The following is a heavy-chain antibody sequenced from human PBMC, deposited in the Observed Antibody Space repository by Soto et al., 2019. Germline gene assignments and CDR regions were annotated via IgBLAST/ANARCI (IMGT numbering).Heavy chain of an antibody. J-gene: IGHJ4*02. D-gene: IGHD6-19*01. CDR1: GFTFSGSS. V-gene: IGHV3-73*01. CDR2: IRSKANSYAT. Sequence: PGGSLRLSCAASGFTFSGSSMHWVRQASGKGLEWVGRIRSKANSYATAYAASVKGRFTISRDDSKNTAYLQMNSLKTEDTAVYYCTRHGRGYSSGWSFDYWGQGTLVTVSS. CDR3: TRHGRGYSSGWSFDY.